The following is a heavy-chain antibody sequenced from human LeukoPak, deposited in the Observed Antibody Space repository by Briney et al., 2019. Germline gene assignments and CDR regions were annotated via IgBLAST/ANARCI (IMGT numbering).Heavy chain of an antibody. CDR1: GGSVSSGISY. D-gene: IGHD2-21*01. J-gene: IGHJ3*02. CDR3: ARVDFPYLLSAFDI. V-gene: IGHV4-61*01. CDR2: ISDSGGS. Sequence: SETLSLTCSVSGGSVSSGISYWSWIRQPPGEGLEWIAYISDSGGSDYNPSLRGRVTISLDTSKNQFSLRLTSVTAADTAVYYCARVDFPYLLSAFDIWGQGTMVTVSS.